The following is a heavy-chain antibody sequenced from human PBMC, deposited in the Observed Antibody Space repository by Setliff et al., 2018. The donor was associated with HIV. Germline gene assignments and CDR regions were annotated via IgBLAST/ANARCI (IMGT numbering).Heavy chain of an antibody. CDR3: ATDPRRLPY. J-gene: IGHJ4*02. Sequence: GGSLRLSCTASGFTFNIYSMNWVRQAPGKGLEWVSYISRSSGTIYYAESVKGRFTISRDNAKNSLYLQMNSLRAEDTAVYYCATDPRRLPYWGQGTLVTVSS. V-gene: IGHV3-48*01. CDR2: ISRSSGTI. CDR1: GFTFNIYS. D-gene: IGHD2-21*01.